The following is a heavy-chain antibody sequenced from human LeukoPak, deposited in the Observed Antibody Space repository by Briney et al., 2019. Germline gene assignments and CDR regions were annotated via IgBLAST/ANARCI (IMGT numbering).Heavy chain of an antibody. V-gene: IGHV4-59*01. D-gene: IGHD2-2*01. CDR3: AGYCSSTSCYAGGDY. J-gene: IGHJ4*02. CDR1: GDPISNFY. CDR2: LYYSGST. Sequence: PSETLSLTCSVSGDPISNFYWSWIRQSPEKGLEWIGDLYYSGSTNYNPSLKSRVTISVDTSKNQFSLKLSSVTAADTAVYYCAGYCSSTSCYAGGDYWGQGTLVTVSS.